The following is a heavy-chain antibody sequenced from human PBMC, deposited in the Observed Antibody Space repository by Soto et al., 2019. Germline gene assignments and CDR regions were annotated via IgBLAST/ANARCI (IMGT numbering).Heavy chain of an antibody. CDR1: GGSISSGDYY. CDR3: ASDHRGFFGVVYNWFDS. V-gene: IGHV4-30-4*02. J-gene: IGHJ5*01. CDR2: IYYSGST. D-gene: IGHD3-3*01. Sequence: PSETLSLTCTVSGGSISSGDYYWCWIRQPPGKGLEWSGYIYYSGSTYYNPSLKSRVTISVDTTKNQFTRKLSSVTAADTAVYYGASDHRGFFGVVYNWFDSWGQGTLVTVSS.